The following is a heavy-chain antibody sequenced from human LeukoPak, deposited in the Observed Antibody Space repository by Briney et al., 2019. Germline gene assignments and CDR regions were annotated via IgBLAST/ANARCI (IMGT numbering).Heavy chain of an antibody. J-gene: IGHJ4*02. CDR3: ARDLYGGDGYNGQFDY. CDR2: INLSGCNT. D-gene: IGHD5-24*01. V-gene: IGHV1-46*01. Sequence: ASVKVSRKSSGYTLTGYYRRCVRQALGQRLEWMGIINLSGCNTRYPQKLQGRLTMTSDISTSTLYMAPSNLRSEYTAVSYCARDLYGGDGYNGQFDYWGQGTLVTVSS. CDR1: GYTLTGYY.